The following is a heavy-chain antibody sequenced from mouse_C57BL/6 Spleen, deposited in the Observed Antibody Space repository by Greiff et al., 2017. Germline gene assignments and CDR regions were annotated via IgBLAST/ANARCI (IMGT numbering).Heavy chain of an antibody. Sequence: QVQLQQSGAELVRPGASVTLSCKASGYTFTDYEMHWVKQTPVHGLEWIGAIDPETGGTAYNQKFKGKAILTADKSSSTAYMELRSLTFEDSAVYYCTHSYDGYYWFAYWGQGTLVTVSA. D-gene: IGHD2-3*01. V-gene: IGHV1-15*01. CDR2: IDPETGGT. CDR1: GYTFTDYE. J-gene: IGHJ3*01. CDR3: THSYDGYYWFAY.